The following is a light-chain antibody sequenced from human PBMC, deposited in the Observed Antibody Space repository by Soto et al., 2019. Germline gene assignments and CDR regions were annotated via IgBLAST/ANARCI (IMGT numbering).Light chain of an antibody. J-gene: IGLJ1*01. Sequence: QSVLTQPASVSGSPGQSITISCTGTSSDVGNYKYVSWYQQHPGKAPKLMIYEVSNRPSGVPNRLSGSKSGNTASLTISGLQAEDETDYYCFSYTSSGTYVFGTGTKVTVL. CDR2: EVS. CDR3: FSYTSSGTYV. V-gene: IGLV2-14*01. CDR1: SSDVGNYKY.